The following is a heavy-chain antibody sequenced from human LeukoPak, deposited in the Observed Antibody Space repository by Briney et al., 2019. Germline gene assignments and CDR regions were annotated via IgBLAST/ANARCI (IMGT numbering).Heavy chain of an antibody. J-gene: IGHJ4*02. CDR1: GFTFSDYY. CDR2: ISSSGSTV. D-gene: IGHD2-21*01. V-gene: IGHV3-11*01. CDR3: ARAIWWPNLHFDY. Sequence: PGGSLRLSCAASGFTFSDYYMSWIRQAPGKGLEWVSYISSSGSTVYYADSVKGRFTISRDNAKNSLYLQMNSLRAEDTAVYYCARAIWWPNLHFDYWGQGTLVTVSS.